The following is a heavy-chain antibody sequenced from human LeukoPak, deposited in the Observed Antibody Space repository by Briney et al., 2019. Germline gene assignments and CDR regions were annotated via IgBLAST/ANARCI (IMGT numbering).Heavy chain of an antibody. CDR2: ISSSGSTI. J-gene: IGHJ4*02. Sequence: SGGSLRLSCAASGFTFSDYYMSWVRQAPGKGLEWVSYISSSGSTIYYADSVKGRFTISRDNAKNSLYLQMNSLRAEDTAVYYCAREYYGDLNRFDYWGQGTLVTVSS. V-gene: IGHV3-11*04. CDR1: GFTFSDYY. CDR3: AREYYGDLNRFDY. D-gene: IGHD4-17*01.